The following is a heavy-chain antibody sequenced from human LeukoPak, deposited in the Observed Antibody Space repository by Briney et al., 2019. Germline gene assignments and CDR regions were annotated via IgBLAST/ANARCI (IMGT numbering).Heavy chain of an antibody. CDR1: GGSISSGDYY. V-gene: IGHV4-30-4*01. CDR2: IYYSGST. Sequence: PSQTLSLTCTVSGGSISSGDYYWSWIRQPPGKGLEWIGYIYYSGSTYYNPSLKSRVTISVDTSKNQLSLKLSSVTAADTAVYYCARDRGTYYYDSSGYYHWYFDLWGRGTLVTVSS. J-gene: IGHJ2*01. CDR3: ARDRGTYYYDSSGYYHWYFDL. D-gene: IGHD3-22*01.